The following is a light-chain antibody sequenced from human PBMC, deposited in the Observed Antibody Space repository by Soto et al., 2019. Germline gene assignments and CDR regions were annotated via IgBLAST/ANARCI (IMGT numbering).Light chain of an antibody. CDR2: DAS. V-gene: IGKV3-20*01. CDR1: QTISSRS. J-gene: IGKJ3*01. Sequence: PGESATLSCRASQTISSRSLAWYQRTPGQAPRLLIYDASTRATGIPDRFSGSGSGTDFTLTISRLEPEDFAMYYCQQYGSSPFTFGPGTEVDIK. CDR3: QQYGSSPFT.